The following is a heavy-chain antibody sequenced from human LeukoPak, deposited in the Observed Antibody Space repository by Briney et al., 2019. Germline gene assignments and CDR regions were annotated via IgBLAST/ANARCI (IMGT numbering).Heavy chain of an antibody. J-gene: IGHJ4*02. CDR3: AREGGSHKGYFDY. V-gene: IGHV4-30-2*01. CDR2: IYHSGST. D-gene: IGHD3-10*01. Sequence: PSETLSLTCAVSGGSISSGGYSWSWIRQPPGKGLEWIGYIYHSGSTYYNPSLKSRVTISVDRSKNQFSLKLSSVTAADTAVYYCAREGGSHKGYFDYWGQGTLVTVPS. CDR1: GGSISSGGYS.